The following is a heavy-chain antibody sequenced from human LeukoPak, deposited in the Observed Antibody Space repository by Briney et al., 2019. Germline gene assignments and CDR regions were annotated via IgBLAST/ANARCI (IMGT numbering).Heavy chain of an antibody. D-gene: IGHD2-15*01. J-gene: IGHJ4*02. CDR2: ISGSTNNT. CDR1: GFTFSSYV. Sequence: PGGSLRLSCAASGFTFSSYVMSWVRQPPGKGLEWVSAISGSTNNTYYADSVKGRFTISRDNSKNTLYLQMNSLRVEDTAVYYCARYCTGGNCYSGFAYWGQGTLVTVSS. V-gene: IGHV3-23*01. CDR3: ARYCTGGNCYSGFAY.